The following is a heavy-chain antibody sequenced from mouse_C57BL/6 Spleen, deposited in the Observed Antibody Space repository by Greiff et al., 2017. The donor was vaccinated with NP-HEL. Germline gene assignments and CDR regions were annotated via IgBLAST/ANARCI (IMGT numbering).Heavy chain of an antibody. J-gene: IGHJ4*01. V-gene: IGHV1-76*01. D-gene: IGHD2-3*01. Sequence: QVQLQQSGAELVRPGASVELSCKASGYTFTDYYINWVKQRPGQGLEWIARIYPGSGNTYYNEKFKGKATLTAEKSSSTAYMQLSSLTSEDSAVYFCARSGDGYYVPYAMDYWGQGTSVTVSS. CDR1: GYTFTDYY. CDR3: ARSGDGYYVPYAMDY. CDR2: IYPGSGNT.